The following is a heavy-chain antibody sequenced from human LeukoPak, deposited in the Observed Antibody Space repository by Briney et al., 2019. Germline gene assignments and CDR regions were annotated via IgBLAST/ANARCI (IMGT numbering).Heavy chain of an antibody. CDR1: GGTFSSYA. CDR2: ISAYNGNT. J-gene: IGHJ4*02. CDR3: ARDPAFYYGSGSYWSGTSSSGVDY. Sequence: GASVKVSCKASGGTFSSYAISWVRQAPGQGLEWMGWISAYNGNTNYAQKLQGRVTMTTDTSTSTAYMELRSLGSDDTAVYYCARDPAFYYGSGSYWSGTSSSGVDYWGQGTLVTVSS. D-gene: IGHD3-10*01. V-gene: IGHV1-18*01.